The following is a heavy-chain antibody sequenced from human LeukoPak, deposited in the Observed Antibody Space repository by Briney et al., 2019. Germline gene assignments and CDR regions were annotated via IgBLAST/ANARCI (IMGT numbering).Heavy chain of an antibody. Sequence: GGSLRLSCAASGFTFSSYTMNWVRQAPGKGLEWVSSISSSSSYIYYADSVKGRFTISRDNAKNSLYLQMNSLRAEDTAVYYCARDPGRDYYGSGTYPPDYWGQGTLVTVTS. CDR1: GFTFSSYT. CDR3: ARDPGRDYYGSGTYPPDY. CDR2: ISSSSSYI. V-gene: IGHV3-21*01. J-gene: IGHJ4*02. D-gene: IGHD3-10*01.